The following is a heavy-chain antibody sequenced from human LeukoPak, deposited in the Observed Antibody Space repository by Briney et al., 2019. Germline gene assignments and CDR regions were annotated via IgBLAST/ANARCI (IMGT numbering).Heavy chain of an antibody. J-gene: IGHJ5*02. CDR2: IYYSGST. CDR1: GGSISSYY. CDR3: ARVHRYCSSTSCYNWFDP. D-gene: IGHD2-2*01. Sequence: SETLSLTCTVSGGSISSYYWSWIRQPPGKGLEWIGYIYYSGSTNYNPSLKRRATISVDTSKNQFSLKLSSVTAADTAVYYCARVHRYCSSTSCYNWFDPWGQGTLVTVSS. V-gene: IGHV4-59*01.